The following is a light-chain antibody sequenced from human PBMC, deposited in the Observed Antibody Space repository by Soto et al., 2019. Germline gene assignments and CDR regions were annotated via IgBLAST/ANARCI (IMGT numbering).Light chain of an antibody. CDR2: RNN. Sequence: QSALTQPPSASGTPGQRVSISCSGSSSSIGNNYVYWYQQVPGTAPKLLIYRNNQRPSGVPDRLSGSKSGTSASLAISGLRSEDEADYYCAAWDDTLSGWLFGGGTKLTVL. CDR3: AAWDDTLSGWL. J-gene: IGLJ3*02. CDR1: SSSIGNNY. V-gene: IGLV1-47*01.